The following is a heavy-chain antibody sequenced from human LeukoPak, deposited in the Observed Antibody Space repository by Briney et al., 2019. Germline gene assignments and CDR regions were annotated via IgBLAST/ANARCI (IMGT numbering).Heavy chain of an antibody. CDR1: GGSISSYY. V-gene: IGHV4-4*09. J-gene: IGHJ6*03. D-gene: IGHD1-1*01. Sequence: SETLSLTCTVSGGSISSYYWSWIRQPPGKGLEWIGYIYTSGSTNYNPSLKSRVTISLDTSKDQFSLKLSSVTAADTAVYYCARLQLEPNEYYYYYYMDVWGKGTTVTVSS. CDR3: ARLQLEPNEYYYYYYMDV. CDR2: IYTSGST.